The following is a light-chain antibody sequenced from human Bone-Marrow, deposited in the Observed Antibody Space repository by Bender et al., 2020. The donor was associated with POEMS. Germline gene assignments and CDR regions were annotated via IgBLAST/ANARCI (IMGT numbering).Light chain of an antibody. V-gene: IGLV3-1*01. CDR2: QDN. Sequence: SYDLTQPPSVSVSPGQAASISCSGDFLGSRYVSWYQQKSGQSPMLVVYQDNRRPAGIPDRFSGSTSGNTAILTISATQAMDEADYYCQAWDSNTYVFGTGTKVPVL. CDR3: QAWDSNTYV. J-gene: IGLJ1*01. CDR1: FLGSRY.